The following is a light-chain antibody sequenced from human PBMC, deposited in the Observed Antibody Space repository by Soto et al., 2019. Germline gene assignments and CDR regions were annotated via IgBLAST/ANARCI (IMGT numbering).Light chain of an antibody. J-gene: IGKJ1*01. CDR2: DAS. V-gene: IGKV1-5*01. CDR3: QQYNNFLWT. Sequence: VQMTQSPSSLSASVGDRVIITCRASQTISAYLNWSQQKPGKAPKLLIYDASTLESGVPSRFSGSASGTEFTLTISSLQPDDFATYYCQQYNNFLWTFGQGTKVDIK. CDR1: QTISAY.